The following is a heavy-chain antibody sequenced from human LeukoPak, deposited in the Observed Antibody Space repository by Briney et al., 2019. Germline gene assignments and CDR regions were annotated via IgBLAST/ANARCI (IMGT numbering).Heavy chain of an antibody. CDR2: ISSSGSTV. J-gene: IGHJ4*02. V-gene: IGHV3-11*04. CDR3: AREGTSNLFFDY. CDR1: GFTFSDYY. Sequence: GGSLRLSCAASGFTFSDYYMSWIRQAPGKGLEWVSYISSSGSTVYYADSLKGRFTISRDNAKNSLYLQMNSLRVEDTAVYYCAREGTSNLFFDYWGQGTLVTVSS. D-gene: IGHD1-14*01.